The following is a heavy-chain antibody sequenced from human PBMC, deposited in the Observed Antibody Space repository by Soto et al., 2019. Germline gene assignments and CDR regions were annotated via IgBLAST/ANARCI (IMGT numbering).Heavy chain of an antibody. CDR1: GFTFSIYV. CDR2: VRATGDNS. Sequence: EVQLLESGGDLVQPGGSLRLSCAASGFTFSIYVMNWVRQAPGKGLEWVSGVRATGDNSYYADSVKGRFTISRDNSKTTLYLQMNSLSAEATALYYCATAYSNSWPNAFFDTWGQGTLVTVSS. J-gene: IGHJ5*02. V-gene: IGHV3-23*01. CDR3: ATAYSNSWPNAFFDT. D-gene: IGHD4-4*01.